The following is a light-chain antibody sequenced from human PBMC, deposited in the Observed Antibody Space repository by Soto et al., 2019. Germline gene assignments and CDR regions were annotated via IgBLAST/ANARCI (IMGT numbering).Light chain of an antibody. V-gene: IGKV3-11*01. Sequence: EIVLTQSPATRSLSPLERATLACMASQSVDKYLAWYQQKAGQAPRLLIYDASNRAAAIPARFSGSGSGTDFTLTISSLEPEDFAVYYCQHRANWPITFGQGTRLEIK. CDR3: QHRANWPIT. CDR1: QSVDKY. J-gene: IGKJ5*01. CDR2: DAS.